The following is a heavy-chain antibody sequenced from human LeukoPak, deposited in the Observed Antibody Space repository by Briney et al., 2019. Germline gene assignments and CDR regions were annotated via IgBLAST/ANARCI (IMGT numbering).Heavy chain of an antibody. CDR2: ISGSGTTI. Sequence: GGSLRLSCAASGFTFSDYYMNWIRQDPGKGLEWVSYISGSGTTIFYADSVKGRFTISRDNAKKSLYLQMNSLRAEDTAVYYCARDRLYIDCWGQGTLVTVSS. J-gene: IGHJ4*02. CDR1: GFTFSDYY. V-gene: IGHV3-11*01. D-gene: IGHD4/OR15-4a*01. CDR3: ARDRLYIDC.